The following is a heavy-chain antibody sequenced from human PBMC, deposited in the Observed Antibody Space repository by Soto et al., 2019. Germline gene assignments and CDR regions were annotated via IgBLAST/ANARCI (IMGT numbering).Heavy chain of an antibody. CDR2: ISYDGSNK. D-gene: IGHD2-2*01. CDR3: AREVRWVPAAPAYYYYGMDV. Sequence: QVQLVESGGGVVQPGRSLRLSCAASGFTFSSYAMHWVRQAPGKGLEWVAVISYDGSNKYYADSVKGRFTISRDNSKNTLYLKMNSLRAEDTAVYYCAREVRWVPAAPAYYYYGMDVWGQGTTVTVSS. CDR1: GFTFSSYA. V-gene: IGHV3-30-3*01. J-gene: IGHJ6*02.